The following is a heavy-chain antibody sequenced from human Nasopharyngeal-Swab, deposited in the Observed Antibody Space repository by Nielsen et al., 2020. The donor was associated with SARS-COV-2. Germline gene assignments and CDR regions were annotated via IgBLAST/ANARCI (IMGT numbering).Heavy chain of an antibody. J-gene: IGHJ4*02. Sequence: WIRQPPGKGLEWIGEIYHSGSTNHNPSRKSRVTISVDKSKNQFPLKLSSVTAADTAVYYCARIPADVVVPAARWWGFDYWGQGTLVTVSS. CDR3: ARIPADVVVPAARWWGFDY. CDR2: IYHSGST. V-gene: IGHV4-4*02. D-gene: IGHD2-2*01.